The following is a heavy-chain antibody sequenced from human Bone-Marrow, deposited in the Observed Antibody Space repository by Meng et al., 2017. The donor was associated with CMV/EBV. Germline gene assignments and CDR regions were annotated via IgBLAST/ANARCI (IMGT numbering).Heavy chain of an antibody. CDR3: ARGSIGYCSSTSCYLRTFSVMDV. J-gene: IGHJ6*01. D-gene: IGHD2-2*01. V-gene: IGHV1-69*05. CDR1: GGTFSSYA. Sequence: SVKVSCKASGGTFSSYAISWVRQAPGQGLEWMGGIIPIFGTANYAQKFQGRVTITTDESTSTAYMELSSLRSEDTAVYYCARGSIGYCSSTSCYLRTFSVMDVWGQGTTVTVYS. CDR2: IIPIFGTA.